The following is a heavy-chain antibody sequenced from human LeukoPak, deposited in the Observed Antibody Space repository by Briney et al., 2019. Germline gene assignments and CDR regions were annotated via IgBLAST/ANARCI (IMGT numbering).Heavy chain of an antibody. V-gene: IGHV3-23*01. CDR1: GFTFSSYG. J-gene: IGHJ5*02. CDR2: ISGSGAGT. CDR3: ARAQGSAPRYSSGWYINPNWFDP. Sequence: PGGSLRLSCAASGFTFSSYGMNWVRQAPGKGLEWVSAISGSGAGTYYADSVKGRFTIPRDNSKNTLYLQMNSLRAEDTAVYYCARAQGSAPRYSSGWYINPNWFDPWGQGTLVTVSS. D-gene: IGHD6-19*01.